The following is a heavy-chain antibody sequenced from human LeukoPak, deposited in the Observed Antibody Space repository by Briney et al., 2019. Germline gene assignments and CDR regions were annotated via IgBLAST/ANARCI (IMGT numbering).Heavy chain of an antibody. V-gene: IGHV3-30*02. J-gene: IGHJ4*02. D-gene: IGHD3-9*01. Sequence: PGRSLRLSCAASGFSFSNHAMHWVRQAPGKGLEWVAFIRYDGSNKYYADSVKGRFTISRDNSKNTLYLQMNSLRAEDTAVYYCAKENFDWLSSPLPYDYWGQGTLVTVSS. CDR1: GFSFSNHA. CDR3: AKENFDWLSSPLPYDY. CDR2: IRYDGSNK.